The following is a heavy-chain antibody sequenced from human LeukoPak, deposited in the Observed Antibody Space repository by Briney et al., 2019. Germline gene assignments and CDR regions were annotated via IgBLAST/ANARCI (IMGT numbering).Heavy chain of an antibody. V-gene: IGHV3-53*01. D-gene: IGHD5-12*01. Sequence: GGSLRLSCAASGFTVSSNYMSWVRQAPGKGLEWVSVIYSGGSTYYADSVKGRFTISRDNSKNTLYLQMNSLRAEDTAVYYCARVNGYDYIDYWGQGTLVTVSS. CDR3: ARVNGYDYIDY. J-gene: IGHJ4*02. CDR2: IYSGGST. CDR1: GFTVSSNY.